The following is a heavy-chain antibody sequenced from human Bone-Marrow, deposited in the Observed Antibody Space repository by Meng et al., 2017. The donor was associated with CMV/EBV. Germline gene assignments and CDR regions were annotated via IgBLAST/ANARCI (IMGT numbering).Heavy chain of an antibody. J-gene: IGHJ4*02. Sequence: PRRESAPGLGKPSEPLALTCTVSGGSISSYYWSWIRQPAGKGLEWIGRIYTSGSTNYNPSLKSRVTMSVDTSKNQFSLKLSSVTAADTAVYYCARGDLAPLDETYYFDYWGQGTLVTVSS. CDR3: ARGDLAPLDETYYFDY. CDR2: IYTSGST. V-gene: IGHV4-4*07. CDR1: GGSISSYY. D-gene: IGHD2-21*02.